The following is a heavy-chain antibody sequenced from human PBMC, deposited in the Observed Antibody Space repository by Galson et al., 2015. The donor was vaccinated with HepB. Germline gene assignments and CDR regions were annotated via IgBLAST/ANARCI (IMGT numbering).Heavy chain of an antibody. J-gene: IGHJ3*02. Sequence: SLRLSCAASGFTFSNAWMNWVRQAPGKGLEWVGRIKSKTDGGTTDYAAPVKGRFTISRDDSKNTLYLQMNSLKTEDTAVYYCTTGLYYYDGSAFDIWGQGTMVTVSS. CDR1: GFTFSNAW. V-gene: IGHV3-15*07. CDR3: TTGLYYYDGSAFDI. CDR2: IKSKTDGGTT. D-gene: IGHD3-22*01.